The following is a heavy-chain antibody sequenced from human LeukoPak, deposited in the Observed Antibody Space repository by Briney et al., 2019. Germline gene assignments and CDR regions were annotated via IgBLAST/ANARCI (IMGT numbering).Heavy chain of an antibody. Sequence: GESLKIPCKGSGYIFTSYWIAWVRQMPGKGLEWMGIIYPADSDTRYSPSFQGQVTISADKSISTAYLQWSSLKTSDTAIYYCARLDAVAVAGTHFDCWGQGALVTVSS. V-gene: IGHV5-51*01. J-gene: IGHJ4*02. CDR3: ARLDAVAVAGTHFDC. CDR1: GYIFTSYW. D-gene: IGHD6-19*01. CDR2: IYPADSDT.